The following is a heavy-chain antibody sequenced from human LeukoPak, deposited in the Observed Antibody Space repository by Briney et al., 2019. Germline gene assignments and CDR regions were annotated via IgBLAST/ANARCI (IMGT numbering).Heavy chain of an antibody. CDR1: GGSFSGYY. V-gene: IGHV4-34*01. J-gene: IGHJ4*02. CDR2: INHSGST. D-gene: IGHD2-15*01. CDR3: ARDIRHGWYFDY. Sequence: SETLSLTCAVYGGSFSGYYWSWIRQPPGKGLEWIGEINHSGSTNYNPSLKSRVTISVDTSKNQFSLKLSSVTAADTAVYYCARDIRHGWYFDYWGQGTLVTVSS.